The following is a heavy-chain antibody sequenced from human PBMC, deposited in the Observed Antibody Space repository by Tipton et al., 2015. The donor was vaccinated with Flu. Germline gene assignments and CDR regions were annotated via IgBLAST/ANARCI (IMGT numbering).Heavy chain of an antibody. CDR3: ARDLRGYSGYTGGDAFDL. J-gene: IGHJ3*01. Sequence: LRLSCTVSGGSISSYYWSRIRQPAGKGLEWIGRISTSGSTNYNASLESRVTMSRDTSKNHFSLRLSSATAADTALYYCARDLRGYSGYTGGDAFDLWGPGIMVTVSS. CDR2: ISTSGST. CDR1: GGSISSYY. V-gene: IGHV4-4*07. D-gene: IGHD5-12*01.